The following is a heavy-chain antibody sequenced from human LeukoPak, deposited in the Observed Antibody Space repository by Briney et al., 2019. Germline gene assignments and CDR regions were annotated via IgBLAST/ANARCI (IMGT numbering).Heavy chain of an antibody. Sequence: KPGGSLRLSCAASGFTFSDYYMSWIRQAPGKGLEWVSYFSVGGTLIYYADSVKGRFTISRDNAKNALYLQMNSLRVEDTAVYYCARDLKDDYPEDVLDIWGQGTMVTVSS. D-gene: IGHD4-11*01. CDR2: FSVGGTLI. CDR3: ARDLKDDYPEDVLDI. J-gene: IGHJ3*02. CDR1: GFTFSDYY. V-gene: IGHV3-11*04.